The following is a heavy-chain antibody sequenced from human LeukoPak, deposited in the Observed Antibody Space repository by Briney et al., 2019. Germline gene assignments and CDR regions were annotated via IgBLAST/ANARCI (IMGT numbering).Heavy chain of an antibody. V-gene: IGHV3-21*01. CDR1: GFTFSSSTFGSYT. J-gene: IGHJ4*02. CDR3: ARDLDYSTGFDY. D-gene: IGHD4-11*01. CDR2: ISSTGTYI. Sequence: PGGSLRLSCATSGFTFSSSTFGSYTMNWVRQAPGKGLEWVSSISSTGTYIYYTDSVKGRFTISRDIANSLLYLQMNSLRADDTAVYYCARDLDYSTGFDYWGREPWSPSPQ.